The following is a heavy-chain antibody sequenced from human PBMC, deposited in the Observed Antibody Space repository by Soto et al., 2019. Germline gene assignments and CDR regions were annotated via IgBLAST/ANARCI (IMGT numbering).Heavy chain of an antibody. Sequence: QVQLVQSGGEVKKPGASVKVSCKASGYTFTSYGISWVRQAPGQGLEWMGWIGAYNGDTDHAQKLQGRVTMTTDTSTRTAYMELRSLRADDTAAYYCARVDDSVVGAADYWGQGTLVTVSS. CDR1: GYTFTSYG. D-gene: IGHD2-15*01. J-gene: IGHJ4*02. V-gene: IGHV1-18*01. CDR2: IGAYNGDT. CDR3: ARVDDSVVGAADY.